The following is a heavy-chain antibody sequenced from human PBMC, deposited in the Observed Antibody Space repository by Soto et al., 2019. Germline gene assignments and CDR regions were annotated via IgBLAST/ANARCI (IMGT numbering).Heavy chain of an antibody. J-gene: IGHJ4*02. V-gene: IGHV4-59*01. CDR3: TSGVNWNDVFDC. D-gene: IGHD1-1*01. CDR2: IYSNGRT. Sequence: SETRSLTCTVSGGSIRSYYWTWIRPPPGKGLEWIGYIYSNGRTNYNPSLKSRVTISVDTSKKQFSLKLRSVTAADTAVYYCTSGVNWNDVFDCWGKETLVTVSS. CDR1: GGSIRSYY.